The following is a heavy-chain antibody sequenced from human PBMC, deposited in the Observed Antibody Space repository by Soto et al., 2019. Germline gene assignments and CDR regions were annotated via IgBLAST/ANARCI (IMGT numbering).Heavy chain of an antibody. CDR3: ARGSNYGSGYFDY. Sequence: EVQLVESGGGLVQPGGSLRPSCAASGFTFSSYDMHWVRQATGKGLEWVSAIGTAGDTYYPGSVKGRFTISRENAKNSLYLQMNSLRAEDTAVYYCARGSNYGSGYFDYWGQGTLVTVSS. CDR2: IGTAGDT. D-gene: IGHD3-10*01. CDR1: GFTFSSYD. V-gene: IGHV3-13*01. J-gene: IGHJ4*02.